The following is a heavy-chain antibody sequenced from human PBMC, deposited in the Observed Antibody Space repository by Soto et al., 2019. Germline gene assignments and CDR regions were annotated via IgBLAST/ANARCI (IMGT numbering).Heavy chain of an antibody. D-gene: IGHD3-10*01. Sequence: EVHLVESGGGLVQPGGSLRLSCAASGFTFSSYSLNWVRQAPGKGLEWVSYITSSGTTVYYADSVRGRFSISRDNAKNSLYLQMNSLRDDDTAVYYCARGRSNGAYYFDFWGQGTLVTVSS. J-gene: IGHJ4*02. V-gene: IGHV3-48*02. CDR2: ITSSGTTV. CDR3: ARGRSNGAYYFDF. CDR1: GFTFSSYS.